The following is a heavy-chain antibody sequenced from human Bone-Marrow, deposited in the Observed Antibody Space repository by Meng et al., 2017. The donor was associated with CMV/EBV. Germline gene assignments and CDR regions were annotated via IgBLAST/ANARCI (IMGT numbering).Heavy chain of an antibody. J-gene: IGHJ6*02. D-gene: IGHD2-2*02. CDR3: ARGGSDCSSTSCYIWAYYYYGMDV. CDR1: GFSINDYA. CDR2: ISYDGSNK. V-gene: IGHV3-30-3*01. Sequence: GESLKISCAASGFSINDYAMTWVRQAPGKGLEWVAVISYDGSNKYYADSVKGRFTISRDNSKNTLYLQMNSLRAEDTAVYYCARGGSDCSSTSCYIWAYYYYGMDVWGQGTTVTVSS.